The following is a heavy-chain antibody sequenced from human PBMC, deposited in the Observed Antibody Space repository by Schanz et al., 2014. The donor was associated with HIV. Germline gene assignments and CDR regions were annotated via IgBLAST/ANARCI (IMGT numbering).Heavy chain of an antibody. D-gene: IGHD2-2*03. CDR2: INPSSGGT. CDR1: GHPFTGYY. V-gene: IGHV1-2*02. Sequence: QVQLVQSGAEVKKPGASVKVSCKAPGHPFTGYYIHWVRQAPGQGLEWMGWINPSSGGTNYAQKLQGRVTLTRDTSISSAYMELRRLRSDDTAVYYCARGETFEKQLWILELFPPDSWGQGTLVTVSS. CDR3: ARGETFEKQLWILELFPPDS. J-gene: IGHJ4*02.